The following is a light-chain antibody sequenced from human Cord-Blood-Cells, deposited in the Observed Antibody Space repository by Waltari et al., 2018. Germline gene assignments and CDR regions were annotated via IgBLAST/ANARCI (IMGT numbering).Light chain of an antibody. CDR2: EVS. CDR3: SAYAGSNNFV. CDR1: SSDVGGYNY. J-gene: IGLJ1*01. V-gene: IGLV2-8*01. Sequence: QSALTQPPSASGSPGQSVTISCTGTSSDVGGYNYVSCYQQHPGKAPKLMIYEVSKRPSGVTVRFSGSKSGNTASLTVSELQAEDEADYYCSAYAGSNNFVFGTGTKVTVL.